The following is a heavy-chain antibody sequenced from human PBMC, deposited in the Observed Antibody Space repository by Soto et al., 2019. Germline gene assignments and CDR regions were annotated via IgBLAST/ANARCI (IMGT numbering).Heavy chain of an antibody. CDR3: ARPTRRLDGYNYGYFDY. D-gene: IGHD5-12*01. J-gene: IGHJ4*02. CDR1: GFTFSSYA. V-gene: IGHV3-30-3*01. CDR2: ISYDGSNK. Sequence: PGGSLRLSCAASGFTFSSYAMHWVRQAPGKGLEWVAVISYDGSNKYYAVSVKGRFTISRDNSKNSLYLQMNSLRAEDTAVYYCARPTRRLDGYNYGYFDYWGQGTLVTVSS.